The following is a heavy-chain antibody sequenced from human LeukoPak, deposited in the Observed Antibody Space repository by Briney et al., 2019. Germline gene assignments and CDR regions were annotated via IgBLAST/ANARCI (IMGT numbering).Heavy chain of an antibody. J-gene: IGHJ4*02. D-gene: IGHD1-1*01. V-gene: IGHV3-74*01. Sequence: PGGSLRLSCAASGFTYRNYWMHWVRQAPGKGLVWVSRIKNDGSTSSYADSEKGRFTISRDNAKNTLYLQTNSLRAEDAVVYYCAKGDNIDNWGQRTLVTVSS. CDR3: AKGDNIDN. CDR1: GFTYRNYW. CDR2: IKNDGSTS.